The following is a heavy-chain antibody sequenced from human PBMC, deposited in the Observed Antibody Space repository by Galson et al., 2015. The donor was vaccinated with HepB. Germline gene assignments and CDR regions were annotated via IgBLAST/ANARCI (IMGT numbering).Heavy chain of an antibody. CDR2: IYPGDSQT. Sequence: QSGAEVKKSGDSLTISCKSSGYSFSNYWIAWVRQIPGKGLECMGIIYPGDSQTRYSPSFQGQVTISADKSITTAYLQWSSLKASDTAMYYCARLAGVVEFSYMFNYWGQGTLVTVSS. J-gene: IGHJ4*02. D-gene: IGHD3-22*01. CDR1: GYSFSNYW. V-gene: IGHV5-51*01. CDR3: ARLAGVVEFSYMFNY.